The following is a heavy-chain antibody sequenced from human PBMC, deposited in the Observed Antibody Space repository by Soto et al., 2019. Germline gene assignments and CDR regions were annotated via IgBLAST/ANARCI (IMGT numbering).Heavy chain of an antibody. J-gene: IGHJ6*02. CDR1: GGSISSYY. CDR2: IYYSGST. D-gene: IGHD3-9*01. Sequence: QVQLQESGPGLVKPSETLSLTCTVSGGSISSYYWSWIRQPPGKGLEWIGYIYYSGSTNYNPSLKRRVTISVDTSKNQFSLKLSSVTAADTAVYYCASNKGGGFDWFLDRNYGMDVWGQGTTVTVSS. V-gene: IGHV4-59*01. CDR3: ASNKGGGFDWFLDRNYGMDV.